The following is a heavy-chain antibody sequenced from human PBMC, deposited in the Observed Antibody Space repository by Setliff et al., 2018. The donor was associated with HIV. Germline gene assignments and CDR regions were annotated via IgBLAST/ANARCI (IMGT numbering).Heavy chain of an antibody. CDR1: GDSFSTYY. J-gene: IGHJ4*02. Sequence: PSETLSLTCTVSGDSFSTYYWTWIRQPAGKGLDWIGRIYTTGSTSYNPSLKNRVTMSIDSSRNQFSLKINSVTAADTAIYFCARVCRSFWSGCMADSWGQVTLVTV. CDR3: ARVCRSFWSGCMADS. V-gene: IGHV4-4*07. CDR2: IYTTGST. D-gene: IGHD3-3*01.